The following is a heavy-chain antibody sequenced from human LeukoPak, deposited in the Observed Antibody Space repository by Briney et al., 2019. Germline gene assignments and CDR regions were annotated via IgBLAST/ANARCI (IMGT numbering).Heavy chain of an antibody. Sequence: PSETLSLTCTVSGGSISSYYWSWIRQPPGKGLEWIGYIYYSGSTNYNPSLKSRVTISVDTSKNQFSLKLSSVTAADTAVYYCARGTLYYDYVWGSYRSMFDYWGQGTLVTVSS. D-gene: IGHD3-16*02. CDR3: ARGTLYYDYVWGSYRSMFDY. CDR2: IYYSGST. CDR1: GGSISSYY. V-gene: IGHV4-59*12. J-gene: IGHJ4*02.